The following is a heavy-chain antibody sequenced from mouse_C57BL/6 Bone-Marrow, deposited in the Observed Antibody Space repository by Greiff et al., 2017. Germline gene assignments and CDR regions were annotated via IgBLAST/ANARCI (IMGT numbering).Heavy chain of an antibody. Sequence: QVQLKQPGAELVKPGASVKLSCKASGYTFTSYWMHWVKQRPGRGLEWIGRIDPNSGGTKYNEKFKSKATLTVDTSSSTAYMQLSSLTSEDSAVYYCARIYYYGSRFDYWGQGTTLTVSS. CDR2: IDPNSGGT. CDR1: GYTFTSYW. CDR3: ARIYYYGSRFDY. D-gene: IGHD1-1*01. J-gene: IGHJ2*01. V-gene: IGHV1-62-3*01.